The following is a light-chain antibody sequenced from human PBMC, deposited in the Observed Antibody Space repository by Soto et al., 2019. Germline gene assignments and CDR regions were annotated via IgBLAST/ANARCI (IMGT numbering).Light chain of an antibody. J-gene: IGKJ4*01. CDR3: QQFNSYPLT. CDR2: DAS. Sequence: AIQLTQSPSSLSASVGDRVTITCRASQGIGSALAWYQQRPGEAPRFLIYDASTLGSGVPLRFSGSGSGTYFTLTISTLQLEDFATDYCQQFNSYPLTFGGGTKVEIK. V-gene: IGKV1-13*02. CDR1: QGIGSA.